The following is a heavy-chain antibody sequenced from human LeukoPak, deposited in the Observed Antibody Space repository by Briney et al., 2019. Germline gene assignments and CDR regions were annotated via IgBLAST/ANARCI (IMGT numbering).Heavy chain of an antibody. V-gene: IGHV4-34*01. CDR1: GGSFSGYY. Sequence: PSETLSLTCAVYGGSFSGYYWSWIRQPPGKGLEWIGEINHSGSTNYNLSLKSRVTISVDTSKNQFSLKLSSVTAADTAVYYCARGYYDFWSGYSYWFDPWGQGTLVTVSS. J-gene: IGHJ5*02. CDR2: INHSGST. D-gene: IGHD3-3*01. CDR3: ARGYYDFWSGYSYWFDP.